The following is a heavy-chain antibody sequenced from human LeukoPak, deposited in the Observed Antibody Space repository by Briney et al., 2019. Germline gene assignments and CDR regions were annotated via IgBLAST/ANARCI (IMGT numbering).Heavy chain of an antibody. CDR2: INSGGDTI. Sequence: GGSLRLSCAASGFTFSSYEMNWVRQAPGKGLEWVSYINSGGDTIHYADSVKGRFTVSRDDAQRSLYLQMNSLRAEDTAVYYCAREDDSSGYYYGIHDYWGQGTLVVVSP. CDR1: GFTFSSYE. D-gene: IGHD3-22*01. V-gene: IGHV3-48*03. CDR3: AREDDSSGYYYGIHDY. J-gene: IGHJ4*02.